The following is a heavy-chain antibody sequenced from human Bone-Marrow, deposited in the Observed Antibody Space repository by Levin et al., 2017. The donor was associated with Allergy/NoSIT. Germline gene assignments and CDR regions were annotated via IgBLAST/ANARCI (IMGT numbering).Heavy chain of an antibody. V-gene: IGHV4-30-4*01. CDR3: ARGRKVDAFDI. Sequence: SETLSLTCTVSGGSISSGDYYWSWIRQPPGKGLEWIGYIYYSGSTYYNPSLKSRVTISVDTSKNQFSLKLSSVTAADTAVYYCARGRKVDAFDIWGQGTMVTVSS. CDR2: IYYSGST. D-gene: IGHD1-14*01. CDR1: GGSISSGDYY. J-gene: IGHJ3*02.